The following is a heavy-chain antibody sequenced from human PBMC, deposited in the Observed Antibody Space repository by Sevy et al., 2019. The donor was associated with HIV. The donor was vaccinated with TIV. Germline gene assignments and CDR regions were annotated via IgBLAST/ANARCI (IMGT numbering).Heavy chain of an antibody. D-gene: IGHD3-3*01. CDR3: ARDFYDFGSDPTEYYGMDV. CDR2: IRYDGNQK. J-gene: IGHJ6*02. Sequence: GGSLRLSCAASGFTFSGYGMHWVRQAPGKGLEWVALIRYDGNQKFYADSVKGRFTNSRDNSQNTVYLQMNSLRVDDTSVYYCARDFYDFGSDPTEYYGMDVWGQGTTVTVSS. V-gene: IGHV3-33*01. CDR1: GFTFSGYG.